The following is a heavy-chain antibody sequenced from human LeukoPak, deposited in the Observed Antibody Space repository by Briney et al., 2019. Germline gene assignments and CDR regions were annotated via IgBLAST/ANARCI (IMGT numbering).Heavy chain of an antibody. V-gene: IGHV4-39*01. Sequence: PSETLSLTCTVSGGSISSSSYYWGWIRQPPGKGLEWIGSIYYSGSTYYNPSLKSRVTISVDTSKNQFSLKLSSVTAADTAVYYCARQGYDFWSGFWFDPWGQGTLVTVSS. CDR3: ARQGYDFWSGFWFDP. D-gene: IGHD3-3*01. CDR1: GGSISSSSYY. CDR2: IYYSGST. J-gene: IGHJ5*02.